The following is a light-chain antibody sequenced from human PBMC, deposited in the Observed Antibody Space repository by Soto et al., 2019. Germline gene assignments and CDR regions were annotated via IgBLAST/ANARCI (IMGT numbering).Light chain of an antibody. CDR1: QSLLHSNGYNL. Sequence: DLVMTQSPLSLPVTPGEPASISCRSSQSLLHSNGYNLLDWYLQRPGQSPQLLIYLGSNRASGVPDRFSGSGSGSEFTLKISRVEAEDVGVYYCMQALQTPFTFGGGTKVEIK. V-gene: IGKV2-28*01. J-gene: IGKJ4*01. CDR2: LGS. CDR3: MQALQTPFT.